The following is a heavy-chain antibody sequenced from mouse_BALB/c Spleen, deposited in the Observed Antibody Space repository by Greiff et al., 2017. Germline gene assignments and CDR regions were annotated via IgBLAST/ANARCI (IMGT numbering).Heavy chain of an antibody. CDR1: GFTFSSYG. D-gene: IGHD1-1*01. J-gene: IGHJ3*01. CDR2: INSNGGST. Sequence: EVQRVESGGGLVQPGGSRKLSCAASGFTFSSYGMSWVRQTPDKRLELVATINSNGGSTYYPDSVKGRFTISRDNAKNTLYLQMSSLKSEDTAMYYCARDGIPYYYGSSYLAWFAYWGQGTLVTVSA. V-gene: IGHV5-6-3*01. CDR3: ARDGIPYYYGSSYLAWFAY.